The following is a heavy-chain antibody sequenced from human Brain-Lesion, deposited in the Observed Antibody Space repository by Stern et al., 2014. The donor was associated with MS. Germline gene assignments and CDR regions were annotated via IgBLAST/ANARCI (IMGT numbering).Heavy chain of an antibody. J-gene: IGHJ4*02. CDR1: GYTLTELS. CDR3: ATLSPGAGGNYYRHFDY. V-gene: IGHV1-24*01. Sequence: QLVQSGAEVKKPGASVKVSCKVSGYTLTELSMHWVRQAPRKGLEWMGGFDPEDGETISAQKFQGRVTMTEDTSTDTAYMELSSLRSEDTAVYYCATLSPGAGGNYYRHFDYWGQGTLVTVSS. D-gene: IGHD1-26*01. CDR2: FDPEDGET.